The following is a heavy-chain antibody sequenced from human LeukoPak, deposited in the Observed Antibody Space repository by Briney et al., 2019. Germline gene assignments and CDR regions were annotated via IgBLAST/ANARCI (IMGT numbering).Heavy chain of an antibody. V-gene: IGHV4-61*02. CDR1: GGSISSGSYY. CDR3: ARGIRGST. Sequence: SETLSLTCTVSGGSISSGSYYWSWIRQPAGKGLEWIGRIYTSGSTNYNPSLKSRVTISVDTSKNQFSLKLSSVTAADTAVYYCARGIRGSTWGQGTLVTVSS. CDR2: IYTSGST. J-gene: IGHJ4*02. D-gene: IGHD3-10*01.